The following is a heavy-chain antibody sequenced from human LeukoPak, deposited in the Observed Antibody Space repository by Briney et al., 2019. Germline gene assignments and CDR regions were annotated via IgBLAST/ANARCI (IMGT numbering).Heavy chain of an antibody. V-gene: IGHV1-24*01. CDR2: FDPEDAET. CDR3: AIWWLRLSAFDY. D-gene: IGHD5-12*01. Sequence: ASVKVSCKVSGYTLTELSIHWVRQAPGKGLEWMGGFDPEDAETIYAQKFQGRVSMTEDTSTDTAFMELSSLRSEDTAVDYCAIWWLRLSAFDYWGQGTLVTVSS. CDR1: GYTLTELS. J-gene: IGHJ4*02.